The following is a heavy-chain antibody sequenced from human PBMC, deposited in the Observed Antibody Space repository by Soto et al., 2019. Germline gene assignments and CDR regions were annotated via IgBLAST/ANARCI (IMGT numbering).Heavy chain of an antibody. CDR3: AKAPYYYDSSGYYWFDY. D-gene: IGHD3-22*01. Sequence: VGSLRLSCAASGFTFSSYGMHWVRQAPGKGLEWVAVISYDGSNKYYADSVKGRFTISRDNSKNTLYLQMNSLRAEDTAVYYCAKAPYYYDSSGYYWFDYWGQGTLVTVSS. CDR2: ISYDGSNK. J-gene: IGHJ4*02. V-gene: IGHV3-30*18. CDR1: GFTFSSYG.